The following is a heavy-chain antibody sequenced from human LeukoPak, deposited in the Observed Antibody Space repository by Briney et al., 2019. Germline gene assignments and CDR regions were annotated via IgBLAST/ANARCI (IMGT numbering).Heavy chain of an antibody. J-gene: IGHJ3*02. Sequence: PSQTLSLTCAVSGGSISSGGYSWSWIRQPPGKGLEWIGYIYHSGSTYYNPSLKSRVTISVDRSKNQFSLKLSSVTAADTAVYYCARGASWSHLYAFEIWGQGTMVTVSS. CDR2: IYHSGST. CDR1: GGSISSGGYS. CDR3: ARGASWSHLYAFEI. V-gene: IGHV4-30-2*01.